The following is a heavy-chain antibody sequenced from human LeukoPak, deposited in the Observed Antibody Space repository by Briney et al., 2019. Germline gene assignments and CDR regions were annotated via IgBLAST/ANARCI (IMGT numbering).Heavy chain of an antibody. CDR1: GGSISSYY. CDR2: IYTSGST. V-gene: IGHV4-4*07. J-gene: IGHJ3*02. Sequence: SETLSLTCSVSGGSISSYYWSWIRQPAGKGLEWIGRIYTSGSTNYNPSLKSRVTMSVDTSKNQFSLKLSSVTAADTAVYYCARAGWDVTIFGVVIINAFDIWGQGTMVTVSS. D-gene: IGHD3-3*01. CDR3: ARAGWDVTIFGVVIINAFDI.